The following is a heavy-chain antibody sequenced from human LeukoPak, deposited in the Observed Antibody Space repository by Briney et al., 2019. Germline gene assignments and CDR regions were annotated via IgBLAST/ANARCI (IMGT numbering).Heavy chain of an antibody. J-gene: IGHJ4*02. D-gene: IGHD3-22*01. CDR3: ARFGGHYYDSTGSLDY. Sequence: GGSLRLSCAASGFTFSDSALHWVRQASGKGLEWVGRIRSKAKNYATAYATSVKGRFTISRDDSKNTAYLQMNSLRAEDTAVYSCARFGGHYYDSTGSLDYWGQGTLVTVSS. V-gene: IGHV3-73*01. CDR2: IRSKAKNYAT. CDR1: GFTFSDSA.